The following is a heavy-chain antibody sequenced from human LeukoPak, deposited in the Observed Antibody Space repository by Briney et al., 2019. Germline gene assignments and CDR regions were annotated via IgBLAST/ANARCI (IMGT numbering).Heavy chain of an antibody. CDR3: ARGATDTTRWFDP. Sequence: GGSLRLSCAASGFTFSSYWMHWVRQAPGKGLVWVSRINSDGSSTSYADSVKGRFTISRDNAKNSLCLQMNGLRADDTATYYCARGATDTTRWFDPWGQGTLVTVSS. V-gene: IGHV3-74*01. CDR1: GFTFSSYW. D-gene: IGHD1-7*01. CDR2: INSDGSST. J-gene: IGHJ5*02.